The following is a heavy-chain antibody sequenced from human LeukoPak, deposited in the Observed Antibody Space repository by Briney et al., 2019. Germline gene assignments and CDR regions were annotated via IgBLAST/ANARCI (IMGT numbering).Heavy chain of an antibody. CDR2: IYYSGST. D-gene: IGHD2-15*01. V-gene: IGHV4-61*01. CDR1: GGSVSSGSYY. Sequence: PSETLSLTCTVSGGSVSSGSYYWSWIRQPPGKGLEWIGYIYYSGSTNYNPSLKSRVTISVDTSKNQSSLKLSSVTAADTAVYYCARFNHICSGGSCYFDYWGQGTLVTVSS. J-gene: IGHJ4*02. CDR3: ARFNHICSGGSCYFDY.